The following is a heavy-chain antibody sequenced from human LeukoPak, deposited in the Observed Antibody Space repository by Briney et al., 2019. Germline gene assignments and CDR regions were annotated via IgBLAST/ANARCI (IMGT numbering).Heavy chain of an antibody. CDR3: TRAGSSIAARPSYYYGMDV. CDR2: IIPIFGTA. J-gene: IGHJ6*02. D-gene: IGHD6-6*01. V-gene: IGHV1-69*13. Sequence: GASVKVPCKASGGTFSSYAISWVRQAPGQGLEWMGGIIPIFGTANYAQKFQGRVTITADESTSTAYMELSILRSEDTAVYYCTRAGSSIAARPSYYYGMDVWGQGSTVTVSS. CDR1: GGTFSSYA.